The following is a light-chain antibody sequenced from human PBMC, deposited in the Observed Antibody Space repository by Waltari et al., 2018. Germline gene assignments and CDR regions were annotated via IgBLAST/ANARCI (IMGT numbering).Light chain of an antibody. J-gene: IGLJ1*01. CDR2: EVT. V-gene: IGLV2-8*01. CDR1: SSDVGGYNY. CDR3: SSYAGNNNSV. Sequence: QSALTQPPSASGSPGQSVTISCTGTSSDVGGYNYVYWYQQHPGKAPKLMIDEVTKRPSGVPDRFSGSESGNTASLTVSGLQAEDEADYYCSSYAGNNNSVFGTGTKVTVL.